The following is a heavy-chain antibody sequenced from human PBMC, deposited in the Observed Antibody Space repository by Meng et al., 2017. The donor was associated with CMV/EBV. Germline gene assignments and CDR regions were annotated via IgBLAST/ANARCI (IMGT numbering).Heavy chain of an antibody. D-gene: IGHD1-7*01. CDR1: GGTFSSYA. CDR2: IIPVLGIA. Sequence: SVKVSCKASGGTFSSYAISWVRQAPGQGLEWMGGIIPVLGIANYAQKFQGRVTITADKSTSTAYMELSSLRSEDTAVYYCASKLGVNYYYGMDVWGQGTTVTVSS. J-gene: IGHJ6*02. CDR3: ASKLGVNYYYGMDV. V-gene: IGHV1-69*10.